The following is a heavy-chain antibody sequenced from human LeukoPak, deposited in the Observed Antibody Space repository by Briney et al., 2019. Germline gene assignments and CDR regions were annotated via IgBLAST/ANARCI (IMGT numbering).Heavy chain of an antibody. D-gene: IGHD2-2*01. CDR2: IIPIFGTA. CDR3: ARDPFRTDWVTAGRTVYQRPPVYFDY. J-gene: IGHJ4*02. Sequence: ASVTVSCTASGGTFSSYAISWVRQAPGQGLEWMGGIIPIFGTANYAQKFQGRVTITADESTSTAYMELSSLRSEDTAVYYCARDPFRTDWVTAGRTVYQRPPVYFDYWGQGTLVTVSS. V-gene: IGHV1-69*13. CDR1: GGTFSSYA.